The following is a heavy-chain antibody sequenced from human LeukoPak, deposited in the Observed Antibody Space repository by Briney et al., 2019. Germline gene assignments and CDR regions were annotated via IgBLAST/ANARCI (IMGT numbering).Heavy chain of an antibody. V-gene: IGHV4-4*07. D-gene: IGHD3-3*01. J-gene: IGHJ5*02. CDR2: IYTSGST. Sequence: PSETLSLTCTVSGGSISSYYWSWIRQPAGKGLEWIGRIYTSGSTNYNPSLKSRVTISVDTSKNQFSLKLSSVTAADTAVYYCARGGYDFWSGSKNWFDPWGQGTLVTVSS. CDR1: GGSISSYY. CDR3: ARGGYDFWSGSKNWFDP.